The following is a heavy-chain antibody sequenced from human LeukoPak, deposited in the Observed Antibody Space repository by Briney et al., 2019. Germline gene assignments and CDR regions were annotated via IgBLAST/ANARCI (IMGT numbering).Heavy chain of an antibody. Sequence: SETLSLTCAVYGGSFSGYYWSWIRQPPGKGLEWIGEINHSGSTNYNPSLKSRFTISVDTSKNQFSLKLSSVTAADTAVYYCARGRRTERFDPWGQGTLVTVSS. CDR3: ARGRRTERFDP. V-gene: IGHV4-34*01. D-gene: IGHD1-14*01. CDR2: INHSGST. J-gene: IGHJ5*02. CDR1: GGSFSGYY.